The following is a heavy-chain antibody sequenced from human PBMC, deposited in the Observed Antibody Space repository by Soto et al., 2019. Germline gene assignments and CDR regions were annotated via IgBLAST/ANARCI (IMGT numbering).Heavy chain of an antibody. CDR2: IKQDGSEK. CDR3: ARERFYDFRFINDY. D-gene: IGHD3-3*01. V-gene: IGHV3-7*01. J-gene: IGHJ4*02. Sequence: ETLSLTCTVSGGSISSGDYYRSWIRQPPGKGLEWVANIKQDGSEKYYVDSVKGRFTISRDNAKNSLYLQMNSLRAEDTAVYYCARERFYDFRFINDYWGQGTLVTVSS. CDR1: GGSISSGDYY.